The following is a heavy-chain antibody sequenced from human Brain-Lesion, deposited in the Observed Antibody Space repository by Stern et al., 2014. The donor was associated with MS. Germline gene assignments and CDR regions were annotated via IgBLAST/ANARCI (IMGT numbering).Heavy chain of an antibody. CDR1: GYTFTGYY. V-gene: IGHV1-2*04. CDR3: ATYYYDSTGYNDF. D-gene: IGHD3-22*01. J-gene: IGHJ4*02. CDR2: INPKSGGT. Sequence: VQLEESGAEVKKPGASVKVSCKASGYTFTGYYMHWVRQALGQGLEWMGWINPKSGGTNYAQKFQGWVTMTRDTSINTAYMELSRLRSDDTAVYYCATYYYDSTGYNDFWGQGTLVTVSS.